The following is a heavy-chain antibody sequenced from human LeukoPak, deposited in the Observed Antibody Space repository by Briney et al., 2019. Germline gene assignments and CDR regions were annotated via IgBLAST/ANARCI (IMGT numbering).Heavy chain of an antibody. J-gene: IGHJ4*02. D-gene: IGHD2-21*01. V-gene: IGHV4-61*02. CDR3: ARGGIGYYFDY. Sequence: SETLSLTCTVSGGSISSGSYYWSWIRQPTGKGLEWIGCIYTSGSTNYNPSLKSRVTISVDTSKNQFSLKLSSVTAADTAVYYCARGGIGYYFDYWGQGTLVTVSS. CDR1: GGSISSGSYY. CDR2: IYTSGST.